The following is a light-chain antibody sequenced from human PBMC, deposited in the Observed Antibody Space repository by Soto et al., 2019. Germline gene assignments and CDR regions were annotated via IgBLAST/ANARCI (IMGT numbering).Light chain of an antibody. V-gene: IGLV1-40*01. Sequence: QSALTQPPSVSGASGQRVTISCTGSSSNIGAGYDVHWYQQFPGTTPKFLIYGNTNRPSGVPDRFSASKSGTSASLDITGLQAEDEAEYFCQSYDSSLTVVFGGGTQLTVL. CDR2: GNT. CDR3: QSYDSSLTVV. J-gene: IGLJ2*01. CDR1: SSNIGAGYD.